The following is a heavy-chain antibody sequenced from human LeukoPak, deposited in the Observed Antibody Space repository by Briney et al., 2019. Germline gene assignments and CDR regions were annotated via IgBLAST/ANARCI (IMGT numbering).Heavy chain of an antibody. J-gene: IGHJ4*02. CDR3: ARDLGSVTATDY. CDR2: FDPEDGET. D-gene: IGHD2-15*01. V-gene: IGHV1-24*01. Sequence: ASVKVSCKVSGYSLTELSMHWVRQAPGKGLEWMGRFDPEDGETIYAQNFQARVTMTEDTYTDTAYMELSSLRSEDTAVYYCARDLGSVTATDYWGQGTLVTVSS. CDR1: GYSLTELS.